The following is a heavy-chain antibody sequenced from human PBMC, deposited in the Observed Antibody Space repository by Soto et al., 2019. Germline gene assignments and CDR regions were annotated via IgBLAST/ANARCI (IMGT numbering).Heavy chain of an antibody. V-gene: IGHV3-33*01. J-gene: IGHJ4*02. Sequence: QVQLVESGGGVVRPGTSLRLSCAATGFSFSAHGMHWVRQAPGNGLEWLAVINDGSEEGYADSVRGRFTISRANARNILYLQMDNLRAEDSALYYCARHDLFVDNGLDHWGQGTLVTVSS. CDR1: GFSFSAHG. CDR3: ARHDLFVDNGLDH. CDR2: INDGSEE. D-gene: IGHD1-1*01.